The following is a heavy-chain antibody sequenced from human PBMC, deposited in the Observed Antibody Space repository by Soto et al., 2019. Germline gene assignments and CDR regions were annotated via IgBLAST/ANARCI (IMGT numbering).Heavy chain of an antibody. D-gene: IGHD3-3*01. CDR1: GGTFSSYA. Sequence: SVKVSCKASGGTFSSYAISWVRQAPGQGLEWMGGIIPIFGTANYAQKFQGRVTITADESTSTAYMELSSLRAEDTAVYYCAKGTFVWGGYTDYWGQGALVTVSS. V-gene: IGHV1-69*13. CDR3: AKGTFVWGGYTDY. CDR2: IIPIFGTA. J-gene: IGHJ4*02.